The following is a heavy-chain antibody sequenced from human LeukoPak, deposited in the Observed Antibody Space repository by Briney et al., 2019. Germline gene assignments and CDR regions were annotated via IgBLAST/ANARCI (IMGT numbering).Heavy chain of an antibody. CDR3: ARELGDMDV. D-gene: IGHD1-26*01. Sequence: GGSLRLSCAASGFTFSSYWMHWVRQAPGKGLMWVSRINSDGSSTNYADSVKGRFTISRDNAKSTLYLQMNSLKAKDTAVYYCARELGDMDVWGKGTTVTISS. V-gene: IGHV3-74*01. CDR1: GFTFSSYW. CDR2: INSDGSST. J-gene: IGHJ6*03.